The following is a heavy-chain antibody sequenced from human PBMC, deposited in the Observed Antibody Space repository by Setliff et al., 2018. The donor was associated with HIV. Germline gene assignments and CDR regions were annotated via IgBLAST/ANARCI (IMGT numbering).Heavy chain of an antibody. CDR3: ARTRSGGSSVYYYYYMDV. CDR1: GYKFTSYY. CDR2: INPSIVST. J-gene: IGHJ6*03. V-gene: IGHV1-46*01. Sequence: ASVKVSCKASGYKFTSYYIHWVRQAPGQGLEWMGIINPSIVSTTYAEKFQGRVAITWNTSISTAYMELGSLGFDDTAVYFCARTRSGGSSVYYYYYMDVWGQGTAVTVSS. D-gene: IGHD2-15*01.